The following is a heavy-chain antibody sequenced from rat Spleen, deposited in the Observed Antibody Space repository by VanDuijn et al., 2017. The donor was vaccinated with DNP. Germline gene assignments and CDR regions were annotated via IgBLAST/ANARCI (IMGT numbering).Heavy chain of an antibody. CDR3: ASTLVNYGTYGYYAMDA. V-gene: IGHV5-31*01. J-gene: IGHJ4*01. D-gene: IGHD1-3*01. CDR2: INTDGGRT. CDR1: GFTFNNKW. Sequence: EVQLVESGGDLVQPGESLKLSCVASGFTFNNKWMTWIRQVPGKGLEWVASINTDGGRTYFPDSVKGRFTFSRDNAENTLYLQMNSLQTEDTATYYCASTLVNYGTYGYYAMDAWGQGTSVTVSS.